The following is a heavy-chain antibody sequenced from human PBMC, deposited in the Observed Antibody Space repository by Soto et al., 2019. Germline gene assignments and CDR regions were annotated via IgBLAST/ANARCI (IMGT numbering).Heavy chain of an antibody. V-gene: IGHV4-30-4*01. Sequence: PSETLSLTCTFSCASIMSTDYYWSWIRQAPGKGLEWIGYVYYTGSTYYNPSLMSRLTISVDTSKNQFSLKLTSVTAAETAVYYCVRTAREGAVAPHWFDRWGQGTQVTVSS. CDR3: VRTAREGAVAPHWFDR. J-gene: IGHJ5*02. CDR2: VYYTGST. D-gene: IGHD2-21*02. CDR1: CASIMSTDYY.